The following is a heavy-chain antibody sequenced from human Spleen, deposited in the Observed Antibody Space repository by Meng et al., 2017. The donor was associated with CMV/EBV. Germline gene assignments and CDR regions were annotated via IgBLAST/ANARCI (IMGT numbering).Heavy chain of an antibody. CDR2: INSDGSST. CDR1: GFTFSSYW. V-gene: IGHV3-74*01. Sequence: GESLKISCAASGFTFSSYWLHWVRQAPGKGLVWVSRINSDGSSTSYADSVKGRFTSSRDNAKNTLYLQMHSLRAEDTAVYYCARDYHHLGLFDYWGQGTLVTVSS. J-gene: IGHJ4*02. CDR3: ARDYHHLGLFDY. D-gene: IGHD1-14*01.